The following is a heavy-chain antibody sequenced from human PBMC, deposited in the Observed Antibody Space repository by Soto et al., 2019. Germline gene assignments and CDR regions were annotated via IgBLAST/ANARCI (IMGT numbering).Heavy chain of an antibody. D-gene: IGHD5-12*01. CDR3: ARGGNRYSNTASGVGGFDY. Sequence: KTSETLSLTCTVSGASISSSYWSWIRQSPGKGLEWIAYIYHTGSTNYNPPLKSRATISVDTSKRQFSLNLTSLTTADTAVYFCARGGNRYSNTASGVGGFDYWGQGSLVTVSS. CDR1: GASISSSY. V-gene: IGHV4-59*01. J-gene: IGHJ4*02. CDR2: IYHTGST.